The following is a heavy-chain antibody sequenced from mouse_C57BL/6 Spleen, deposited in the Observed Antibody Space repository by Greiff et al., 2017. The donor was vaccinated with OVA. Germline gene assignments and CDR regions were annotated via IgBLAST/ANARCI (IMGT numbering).Heavy chain of an antibody. CDR3: AIDSSGTEAMDY. Sequence: VHLVESGAELVKPGASVKISCKASGYAFSSYWMNWVKQRPGKGLEWIGQIYPGDGDTNYNGKFKGKATLTADKSSSTAYMQLSSLTSEDSAVYFCAIDSSGTEAMDYWGQGTSVTVSS. V-gene: IGHV1-80*01. CDR1: GYAFSSYW. J-gene: IGHJ4*01. D-gene: IGHD3-2*02. CDR2: IYPGDGDT.